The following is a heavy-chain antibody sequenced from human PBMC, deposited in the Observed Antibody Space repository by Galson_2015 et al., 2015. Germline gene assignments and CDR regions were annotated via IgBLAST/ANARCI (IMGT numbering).Heavy chain of an antibody. CDR2: IIPIFGTA. Sequence: VKVSCKASGGTFSSYAISWVRQAPGQGLEWMGGIIPIFGTANYAQKFQGRVTITADESTSTAYMELSSLRSEDTAVYYCARDFGSGWYRDFVYWGQGTLVTVSS. J-gene: IGHJ4*02. D-gene: IGHD6-19*01. CDR3: ARDFGSGWYRDFVY. V-gene: IGHV1-69*01. CDR1: GGTFSSYA.